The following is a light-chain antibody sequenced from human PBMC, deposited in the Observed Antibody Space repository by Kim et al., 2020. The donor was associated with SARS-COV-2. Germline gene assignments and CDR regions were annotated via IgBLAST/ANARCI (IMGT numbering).Light chain of an antibody. V-gene: IGLV1-44*01. CDR2: RND. CDR3: AAWDDSLNGYV. J-gene: IGLJ1*01. Sequence: QSVLTQPPSASGTPGQRIIISCSGSTSNIGTNSVNWYQHLPGTAPKLLIFRNDRRPSGVPDRFSGSKSGSSASLAISGLQSDDEAEYYCAAWDDSLNGYVFATGTKVTVL. CDR1: TSNIGTNS.